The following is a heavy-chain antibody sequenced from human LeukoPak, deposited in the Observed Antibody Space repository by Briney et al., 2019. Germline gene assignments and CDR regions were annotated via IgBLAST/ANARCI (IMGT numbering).Heavy chain of an antibody. Sequence: GGSLRLSCAASGFTFSSYAMHWVRQAPGKGLEWVAVISYDGSNKYYADSVKGRFTISRDNSKNMLYLQMNSLRAEDTAVYYCARENYYDSSGYTDYWGQGTLVTVSS. D-gene: IGHD3-22*01. CDR3: ARENYYDSSGYTDY. J-gene: IGHJ4*02. CDR2: ISYDGSNK. CDR1: GFTFSSYA. V-gene: IGHV3-30*04.